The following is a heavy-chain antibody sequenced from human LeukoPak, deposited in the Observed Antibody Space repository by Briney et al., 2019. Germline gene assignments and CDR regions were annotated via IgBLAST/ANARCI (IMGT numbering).Heavy chain of an antibody. D-gene: IGHD4-17*01. V-gene: IGHV3-23*01. CDR3: ARRDYGDFF. CDR1: GFTFSSYT. CDR2: ISNSGGST. J-gene: IGHJ4*02. Sequence: GGSLRLSCAASGFTFSSYTMTWVRQAPGKGLEWVSAISNSGGSTCYADSVKGRFTISRDNSKNTLYLQMNSLRAEDTAIYYCARRDYGDFFWGQGTLVTVSS.